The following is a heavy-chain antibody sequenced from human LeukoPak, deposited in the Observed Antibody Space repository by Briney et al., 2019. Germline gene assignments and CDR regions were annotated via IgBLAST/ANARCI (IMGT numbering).Heavy chain of an antibody. V-gene: IGHV4-39*02. Sequence: SETLSLTCTVSGGSISSSSYYWGWIRQPPGKGLEWIGSTYYSGSTYYNPSLKSRVTISVDTSKNQFSLKLSSVTAADTAVYYCARDGGFFDYWGQGTLVTVSS. J-gene: IGHJ4*02. CDR1: GGSISSSSYY. CDR2: TYYSGST. CDR3: ARDGGFFDY. D-gene: IGHD3-16*01.